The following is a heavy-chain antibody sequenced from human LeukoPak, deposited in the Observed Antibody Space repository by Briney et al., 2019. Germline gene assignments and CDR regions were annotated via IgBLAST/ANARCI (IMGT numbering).Heavy chain of an antibody. D-gene: IGHD4-23*01. CDR2: IYYSGST. Sequence: PSQTLSLTCTVSGGSISSGDYYWSWIRQPPVKGLEWIGYIYYSGSTYYNPSLKSRVTISVDTSKNQFSLKLSSVTAADTAVYYCARDLLNEGNHLDYWGQGTLVTVSS. V-gene: IGHV4-30-4*08. CDR3: ARDLLNEGNHLDY. CDR1: GGSISSGDYY. J-gene: IGHJ4*02.